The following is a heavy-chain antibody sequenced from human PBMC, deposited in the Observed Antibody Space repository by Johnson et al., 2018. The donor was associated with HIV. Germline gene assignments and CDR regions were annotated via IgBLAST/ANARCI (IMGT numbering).Heavy chain of an antibody. D-gene: IGHD6-13*01. CDR2: ISGGST. Sequence: VQLVESGGGLVQPGGSLRLSCAASGFTFSNAWMSWVRQAPGKGLEWVSCISGGSTHYADSRKGRFTIARDKSKNTLYLQMNSLRAEDTAVYYCAREQELIGERAFDIWGQGTMVTVSS. J-gene: IGHJ3*02. CDR3: AREQELIGERAFDI. CDR1: GFTFSNAW. V-gene: IGHV3-38*03.